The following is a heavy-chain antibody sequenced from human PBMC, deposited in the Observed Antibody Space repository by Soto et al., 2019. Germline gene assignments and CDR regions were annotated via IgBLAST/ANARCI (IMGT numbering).Heavy chain of an antibody. V-gene: IGHV3-30-3*01. CDR3: AKDLTLGIVGAWGHYFDY. J-gene: IGHJ4*02. CDR1: GFTFSSFA. CDR2: ISYDGSNT. D-gene: IGHD1-26*01. Sequence: QVQLVESGGGVLQPGRSLRLSCAASGFTFSSFAMHWVRQAPGKGLEWVAFISYDGSNTYYADSVKGRVTISRDNSKKTVYLEINSLRAEDTAVYHCAKDLTLGIVGAWGHYFDYWGQGTLVTVSS.